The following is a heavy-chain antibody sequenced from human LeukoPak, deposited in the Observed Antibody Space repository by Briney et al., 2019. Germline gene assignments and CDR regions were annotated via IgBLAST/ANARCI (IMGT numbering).Heavy chain of an antibody. D-gene: IGHD2-21*02. Sequence: GGSLRLSCAAPGFTFSSYWMSWVRQAPGKGLEWVANIKQDGSEKYYVDSVKGRFTISRDNAKNSLYLQMNSLRAEDTAVYYCARDQGDSTLDYWGQGTLVTVSS. J-gene: IGHJ4*02. CDR1: GFTFSSYW. CDR3: ARDQGDSTLDY. CDR2: IKQDGSEK. V-gene: IGHV3-7*01.